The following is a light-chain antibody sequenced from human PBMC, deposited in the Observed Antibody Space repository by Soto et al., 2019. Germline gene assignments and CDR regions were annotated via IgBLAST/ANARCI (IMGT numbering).Light chain of an antibody. J-gene: IGLJ2*01. CDR3: SSYAGSGTSDVV. V-gene: IGLV2-23*01. CDR1: SSDVWSYNL. CDR2: EGS. Sequence: QSALTQPASVSGSPGQSITISCTGTSSDVWSYNLVSWYQQHPGKAPKLMIYEGSKRPSGVSDRFSGSKSGNTASLTISGLQAEDEADYYCSSYAGSGTSDVVFGGGTKLTVL.